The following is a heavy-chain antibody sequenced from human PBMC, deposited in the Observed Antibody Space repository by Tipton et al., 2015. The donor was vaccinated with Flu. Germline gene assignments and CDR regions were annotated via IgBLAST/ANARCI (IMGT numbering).Heavy chain of an antibody. CDR3: ARVKRITIFGVVTKYYYYGMDV. CDR1: GGSISSYY. Sequence: TLSLTCTVSGGSISSYYWGWIRQPPGKGLEWIGYIYYSGSTNYNPSLKSRVTISVDTSKNQFSLKLSSVTAADTAVYYCARVKRITIFGVVTKYYYYGMDVWGQGTTVTVSS. CDR2: IYYSGST. V-gene: IGHV4-59*01. J-gene: IGHJ6*02. D-gene: IGHD3-3*01.